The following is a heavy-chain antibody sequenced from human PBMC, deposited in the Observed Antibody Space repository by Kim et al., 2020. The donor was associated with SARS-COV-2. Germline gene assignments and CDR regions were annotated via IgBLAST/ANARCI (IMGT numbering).Heavy chain of an antibody. J-gene: IGHJ6*02. CDR1: GGSISSYY. CDR3: ARDRRVGELSLYPYYYYYYGMDV. CDR2: IYYSGST. D-gene: IGHD3-16*02. Sequence: SETLSLTCTVSGGSISSYYWSWIRQPPGKGLEWIGYIYYSGSTNYNPSLKSRVTISVDTSKNQFSLKLSSVTAADTAVYYCARDRRVGELSLYPYYYYYYGMDVWGQGTTVTVSS. V-gene: IGHV4-59*01.